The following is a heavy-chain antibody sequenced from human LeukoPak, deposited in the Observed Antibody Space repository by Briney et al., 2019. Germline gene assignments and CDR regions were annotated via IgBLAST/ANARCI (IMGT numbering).Heavy chain of an antibody. CDR2: TYGDGTT. CDR1: GFTVSTSY. CDR3: ARRFITGWYLDY. J-gene: IGHJ4*02. Sequence: GGSLRLSCAAAGFTVSTSYMSWVRQAPGKGLEWVSITYGDGTTYYADSVKGRFTISRDNSKITVYLQMNSLRPEDTAVYYCARRFITGWYLDYWGQGTLVTVSS. D-gene: IGHD6-19*01. V-gene: IGHV3-53*01.